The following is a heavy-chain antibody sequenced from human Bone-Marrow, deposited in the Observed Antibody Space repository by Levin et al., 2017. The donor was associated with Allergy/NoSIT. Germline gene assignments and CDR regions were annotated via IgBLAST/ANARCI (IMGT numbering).Heavy chain of an antibody. CDR2: INHSGDS. J-gene: IGHJ5*01. V-gene: IGHV4-34*01. CDR1: GGSFSGYY. CDR3: ARGPRPWGFSLGWFDS. D-gene: IGHD1-26*01. Sequence: SETLSLTCAVYGGSFSGYYWTWIRQPPGKGPEWIAEINHSGDSNYNPSLKSRGTISTDTSKNQFSLKLRSVTAADTAVYYCARGPRPWGFSLGWFDSWSQGTPITVSS.